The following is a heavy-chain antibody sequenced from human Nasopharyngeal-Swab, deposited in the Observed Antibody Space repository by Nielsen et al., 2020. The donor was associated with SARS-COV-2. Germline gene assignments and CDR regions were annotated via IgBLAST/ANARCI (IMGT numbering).Heavy chain of an antibody. Sequence: GESLKIPCKGSGYGFTTYWIAWVRQMPGKGPEWMGIYPGDSDTRYSPSFQGQVTLSADKSISTAYLQWNSLKASDTAMYYCARPSFHEGFDYWGQGTLVTVSS. D-gene: IGHD2-21*01. CDR2: YPGDSDT. J-gene: IGHJ4*02. CDR3: ARPSFHEGFDY. V-gene: IGHV5-51*01. CDR1: GYGFTTYW.